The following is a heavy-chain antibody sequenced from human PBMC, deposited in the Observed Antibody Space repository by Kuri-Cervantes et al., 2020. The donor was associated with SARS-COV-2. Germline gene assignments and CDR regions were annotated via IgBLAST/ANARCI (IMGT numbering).Heavy chain of an antibody. D-gene: IGHD3-10*01. V-gene: IGHV3-11*01. J-gene: IGHJ6*02. CDR3: ARVGETSPVSTYGMDV. Sequence: GGSLRLSCAASEFTFSDHYMTWIRQAPGKGLEWVSYISESGSTKYYADSVKGRFTISRDNAKHSLYLQMNSLRVEDTAVYYCARVGETSPVSTYGMDVWGQGTTVTVSS. CDR2: ISESGSTK. CDR1: EFTFSDHY.